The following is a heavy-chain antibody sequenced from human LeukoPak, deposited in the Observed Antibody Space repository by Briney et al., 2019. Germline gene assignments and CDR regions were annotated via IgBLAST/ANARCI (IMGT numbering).Heavy chain of an antibody. CDR2: IYYSGST. CDR1: GGSTSSSSYY. D-gene: IGHD3-22*01. Sequence: SETLSLTCTVSGGSTSSSSYYWGWIRQPPGKGLEWIGSIYYSGSTYYNPSLKSRVTVSVDTPKNQFSLKLTSVTAADTAVYYCARSYYDSSGYFPFGYWGQGTLVTVSS. CDR3: ARSYYDSSGYFPFGY. V-gene: IGHV4-39*01. J-gene: IGHJ4*02.